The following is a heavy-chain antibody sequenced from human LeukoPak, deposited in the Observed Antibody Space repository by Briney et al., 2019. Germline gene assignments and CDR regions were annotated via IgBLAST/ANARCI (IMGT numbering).Heavy chain of an antibody. V-gene: IGHV3-21*01. CDR2: ISSSRSYI. CDR1: GFTFSSYS. J-gene: IGHJ4*02. D-gene: IGHD2-15*01. Sequence: GGSLRLSCAASGFTFSSYSMNWVRQAPGKGLEWVSFISSSRSYIYYADSVKGRFTISRDNAKNSLYLQMNSLRAEDTAVYYCARLPRYCSGGSCYRLDYWGQGTLVTVSS. CDR3: ARLPRYCSGGSCYRLDY.